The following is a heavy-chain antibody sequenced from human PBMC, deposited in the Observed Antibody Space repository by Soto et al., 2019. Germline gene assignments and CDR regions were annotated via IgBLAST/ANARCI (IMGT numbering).Heavy chain of an antibody. CDR3: ARDGRLTMIVAPRWDAYDF. CDR1: GFSFSSYG. CDR2: ISNDGRKE. Sequence: GGSLRLSCAASGFSFSSYGMHWVRQAPGKGLEWVAVISNDGRKENYIDSVKGRFTISRDNSKNTLFLQMSSLRGEDSAVYYCARDGRLTMIVAPRWDAYDFWGQGTMVTVSS. V-gene: IGHV3-30*03. D-gene: IGHD3-22*01. J-gene: IGHJ3*01.